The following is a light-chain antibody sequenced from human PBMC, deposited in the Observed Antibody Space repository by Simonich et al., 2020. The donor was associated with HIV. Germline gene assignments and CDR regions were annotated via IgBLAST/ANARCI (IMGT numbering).Light chain of an antibody. CDR2: EGS. Sequence: QSALTQPSSVSGSPGQSITISCPGTSSDFGSYNFVSWYQQHPGKAPKLMLYEGSKRPSGVSNRFSGSKSGNTASLTISGLEAEDEADYYCCSYAGSSPSVVFGGGTKLTVL. J-gene: IGLJ2*01. CDR1: SSDFGSYNF. V-gene: IGLV2-23*01. CDR3: CSYAGSSPSVV.